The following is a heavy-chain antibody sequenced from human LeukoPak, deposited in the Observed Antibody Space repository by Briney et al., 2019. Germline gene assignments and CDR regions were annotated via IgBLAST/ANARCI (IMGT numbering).Heavy chain of an antibody. Sequence: PSETLSLTCTVSGGSLRSYYWSWIRQPPGKGLEWIGYIYYSGSTNYNPSLKSRVTIPVDTSKNQFSLKLSSVTAADTAVYYCARDLSPDYYDSSGYYYGALGYWGQGTLVTVSS. CDR1: GGSLRSYY. CDR2: IYYSGST. CDR3: ARDLSPDYYDSSGYYYGALGY. V-gene: IGHV4-59*01. J-gene: IGHJ4*02. D-gene: IGHD3-22*01.